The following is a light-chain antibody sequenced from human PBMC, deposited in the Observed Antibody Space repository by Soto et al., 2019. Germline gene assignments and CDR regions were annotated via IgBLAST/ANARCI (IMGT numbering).Light chain of an antibody. CDR1: QSLLHSNGYNY. V-gene: IGKV2-28*01. Sequence: DIVMTQSPLSLPVTPGEPASISCRSSQSLLHSNGYNYLDWYLQKPGQSPQLLTYLGSNRASGVPDRFSGSGSGTDFTLKISGVEAEDVGVYYCMQALQSPFTFGPGTKGDIK. J-gene: IGKJ3*01. CDR3: MQALQSPFT. CDR2: LGS.